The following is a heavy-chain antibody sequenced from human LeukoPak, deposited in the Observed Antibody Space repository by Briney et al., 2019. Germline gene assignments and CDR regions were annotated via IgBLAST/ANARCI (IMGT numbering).Heavy chain of an antibody. Sequence: ASVTVSCKASGYTFTSYYMHWVRQAPGQGLEWMGIINPSGGSTSYAQKFQGRVTMTRDTPTSTVYMELSSLRSEDTAVYYCASQLTIFGVVIAPAEYYYMDVWGKGTTVTVSS. CDR1: GYTFTSYY. D-gene: IGHD3-3*01. J-gene: IGHJ6*03. V-gene: IGHV1-46*01. CDR3: ASQLTIFGVVIAPAEYYYMDV. CDR2: INPSGGST.